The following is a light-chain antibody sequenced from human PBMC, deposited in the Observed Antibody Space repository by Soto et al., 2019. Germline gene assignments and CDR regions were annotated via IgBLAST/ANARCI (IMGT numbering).Light chain of an antibody. CDR1: QSISSW. CDR2: DAS. J-gene: IGKJ5*01. V-gene: IGKV1-5*01. Sequence: GARVSITCRASQSISSWLAWYQKKPGNAPKLLIYDASSLESGVPSKFSCSGSGTEFTLTISSLQPDDFATYYCQHPQTFGQGTRLEI. CDR3: QHPQT.